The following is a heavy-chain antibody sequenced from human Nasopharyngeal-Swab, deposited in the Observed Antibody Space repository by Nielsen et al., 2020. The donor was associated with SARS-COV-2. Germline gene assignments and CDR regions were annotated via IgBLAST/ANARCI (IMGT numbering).Heavy chain of an antibody. CDR3: ARGARITIFGVVSQLDV. J-gene: IGHJ6*02. V-gene: IGHV4-31*02. D-gene: IGHD3-3*01. CDR2: IYYSGST. Sequence: WIRQPPGKGLEWIGYIYYSGSTYYNPSLKSRVTLSVDTSKNQFSLKLSSVTAADTAVYYCARGARITIFGVVSQLDVWGQGTTVTVSS.